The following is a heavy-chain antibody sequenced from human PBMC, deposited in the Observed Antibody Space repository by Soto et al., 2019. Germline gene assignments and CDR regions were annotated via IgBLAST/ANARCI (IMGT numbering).Heavy chain of an antibody. V-gene: IGHV4-59*08. Sequence: SETLCLTYTVSGGSIGGYYWSWIRQPPGKGLEWIGYIYYSGSTNYNPSLKSRVTISVDTSKNQFSLKLSSVTAADTAVYYCASLLWFGEENWFDPWGQGTLVTVSS. J-gene: IGHJ5*02. CDR3: ASLLWFGEENWFDP. CDR1: GGSIGGYY. D-gene: IGHD3-10*01. CDR2: IYYSGST.